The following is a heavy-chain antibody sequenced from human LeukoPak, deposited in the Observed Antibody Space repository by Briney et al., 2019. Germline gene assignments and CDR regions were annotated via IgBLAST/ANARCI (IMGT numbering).Heavy chain of an antibody. J-gene: IGHJ2*01. CDR1: GFTVSTNY. Sequence: GGSLTLSCAASGFTVSTNYMNWVRQAPGKGLEWVSILYSGSDTYYSDSVKGRFTISRDDSRNTLFLHMSSLKAEGTAIYYCARVGDHFHWFLDLWGRGTLVGVSS. CDR3: ARVGDHFHWFLDL. D-gene: IGHD2-21*01. V-gene: IGHV3-53*01. CDR2: LYSGSDT.